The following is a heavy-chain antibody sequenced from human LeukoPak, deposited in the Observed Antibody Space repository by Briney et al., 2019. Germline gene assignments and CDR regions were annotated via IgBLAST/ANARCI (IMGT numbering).Heavy chain of an antibody. Sequence: SETLSLTCAVSGGSISSCNWWSRVRPPPGEGLEGSGEIYHSGSTNYNPSLKSRVTISVDKSKNQFSLKLSSVTAADTAVYYCAREFCSGGSRYCFDPWDQGTLVTVSS. CDR1: GGSISSCNW. J-gene: IGHJ5*02. D-gene: IGHD2-15*01. V-gene: IGHV4-4*02. CDR2: IYHSGST. CDR3: AREFCSGGSRYCFDP.